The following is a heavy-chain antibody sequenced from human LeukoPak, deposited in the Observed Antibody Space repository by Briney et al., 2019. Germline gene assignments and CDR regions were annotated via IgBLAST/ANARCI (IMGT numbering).Heavy chain of an antibody. Sequence: SVKVSCKASGGTFSSYAISWVRQAPGQGLEWTGGIIPIFGTANYAQKFQGRVTITTDESTSTAYMELSSLRSEDTAVYYCARGLCGDCYSPLHYWGQGTLVTVSS. J-gene: IGHJ4*02. CDR1: GGTFSSYA. D-gene: IGHD2-21*02. CDR2: IIPIFGTA. CDR3: ARGLCGDCYSPLHY. V-gene: IGHV1-69*05.